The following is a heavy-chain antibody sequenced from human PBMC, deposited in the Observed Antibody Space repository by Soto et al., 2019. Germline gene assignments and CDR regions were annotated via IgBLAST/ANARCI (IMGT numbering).Heavy chain of an antibody. CDR2: INPNSGGT. CDR1: GYTFSGYY. V-gene: IGHV1-2*02. Sequence: ASVKVSCKASGYTFSGYYIHWLRQAPGQGLEWLGWINPNSGGTNYAQKFQGRVTVTRDTPTSTAYMELSRLTSDDTAVYYCARSLTEGYCTITGCYTRPLYGMDVWGQGTTVTVS. J-gene: IGHJ6*02. CDR3: ARSLTEGYCTITGCYTRPLYGMDV. D-gene: IGHD2-2*02.